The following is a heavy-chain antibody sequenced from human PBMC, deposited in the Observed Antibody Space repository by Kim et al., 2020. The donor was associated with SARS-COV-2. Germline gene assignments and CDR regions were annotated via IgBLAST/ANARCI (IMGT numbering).Heavy chain of an antibody. CDR3: ARGGGDSYYYGMDV. V-gene: IGHV3-11*01. J-gene: IGHJ6*02. Sequence: YAASGRGRFTVSRDNAKKSLWLQMSSLRVDDTAVYFCARGGGDSYYYGMDVWGRGTTVTVSS. D-gene: IGHD2-15*01.